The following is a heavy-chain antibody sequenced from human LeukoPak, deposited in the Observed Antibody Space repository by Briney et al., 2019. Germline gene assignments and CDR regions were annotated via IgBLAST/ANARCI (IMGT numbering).Heavy chain of an antibody. CDR2: ISGSGGST. CDR3: AKDGSATGYYFDN. J-gene: IGHJ4*02. D-gene: IGHD3-10*01. Sequence: GGSLRLFCTASGFTFSNYATSWVRQAPGKGLEWVSGISGSGGSTHYADSVKGRFTISRDNSKNKVYLQMNSLRAEDTAIYYCAKDGSATGYYFDNWGQGTLVTVSS. CDR1: GFTFSNYA. V-gene: IGHV3-23*01.